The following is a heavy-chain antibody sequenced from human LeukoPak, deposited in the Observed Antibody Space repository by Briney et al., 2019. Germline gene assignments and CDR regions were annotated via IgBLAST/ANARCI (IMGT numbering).Heavy chain of an antibody. CDR3: ARAKSGVVTGAGALGY. D-gene: IGHD3-9*01. Sequence: ASVKVSCKASGGTFSSYAISWVRQAPGQGLEWMGWISAYNGNTNYAQKIQDRVTMTTDTSTRTAYMELRSLRSDDTAVYYCARAKSGVVTGAGALGYWGQGTLVTVSS. J-gene: IGHJ4*02. V-gene: IGHV1-18*01. CDR1: GGTFSSYA. CDR2: ISAYNGNT.